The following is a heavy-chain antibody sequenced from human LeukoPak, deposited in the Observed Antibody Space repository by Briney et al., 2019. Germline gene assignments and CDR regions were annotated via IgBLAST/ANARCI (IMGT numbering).Heavy chain of an antibody. Sequence: GESLKISSKGSGYSFYTYWIAWVRQMPGKGLEWMGIIYPDDSDTRYSPSFQGQVTISADKSIDTAYLQWRSLKASDTGMYYCVRQSLGEFKYWGQGTLVTVSS. D-gene: IGHD3-10*01. V-gene: IGHV5-51*01. CDR1: GYSFYTYW. J-gene: IGHJ4*02. CDR3: VRQSLGEFKY. CDR2: IYPDDSDT.